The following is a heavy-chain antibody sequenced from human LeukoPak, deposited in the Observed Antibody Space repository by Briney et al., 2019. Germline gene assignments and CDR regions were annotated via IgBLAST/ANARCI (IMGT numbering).Heavy chain of an antibody. V-gene: IGHV3-30*18. J-gene: IGHJ3*02. D-gene: IGHD5-18*01. CDR1: GSTFSSYG. CDR3: AKDPQLWASGAFDI. CDR2: ISYDGSNK. Sequence: GGSLRLSCAASGSTFSSYGMHWVRQAPGKGLEWVAVISYDGSNKYYADSVKGRFTISRDNSKNTLYLQMNSLRAEDTAVYYCAKDPQLWASGAFDIWGQGTMVTVSS.